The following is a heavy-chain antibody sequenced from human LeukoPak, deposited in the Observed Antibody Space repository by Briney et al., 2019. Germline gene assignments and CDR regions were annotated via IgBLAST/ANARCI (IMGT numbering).Heavy chain of an antibody. J-gene: IGHJ4*02. Sequence: GGSLRLSCAASGFTFSSYSVHWVRQAPGKGLEWVAVISSDASSKYYSVSVKGRFTISRDNSKKTMFLEMTSLRSEDTAVYYCARDPYGAYYFDYWGQGTLVTVSS. CDR1: GFTFSSYS. D-gene: IGHD4-17*01. V-gene: IGHV3-30*04. CDR3: ARDPYGAYYFDY. CDR2: ISSDASSK.